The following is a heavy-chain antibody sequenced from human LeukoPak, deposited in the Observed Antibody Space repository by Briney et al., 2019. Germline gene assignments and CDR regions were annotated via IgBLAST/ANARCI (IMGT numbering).Heavy chain of an antibody. D-gene: IGHD6-13*01. CDR1: GFTVSSNY. CDR2: IYSGGST. J-gene: IGHJ4*02. Sequence: GGSLRLSCAASGFTVSSNYMSWVRQAPGKGLEWVSVIYSGGSTYYADSVKGRFTISRDNSKNTLYLQMNSLRAEDTAVYYCARVSSYSSSWHIFDYWGQGTLVTVSP. CDR3: ARVSSYSSSWHIFDY. V-gene: IGHV3-53*01.